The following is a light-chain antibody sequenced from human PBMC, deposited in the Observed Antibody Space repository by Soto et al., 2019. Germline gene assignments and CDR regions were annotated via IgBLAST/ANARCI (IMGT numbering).Light chain of an antibody. V-gene: IGKV1-33*01. CDR2: DAS. J-gene: IGKJ5*01. CDR1: QDISNY. CDR3: QQYDNLPPH. Sequence: DIRMTQSPSSLSASVGDRVTITCQASQDISNYLNWYQQKPGKAPKLLIYDASNLETGVPSRFSGSGSGTDFTFTISSLQPEDSATNYCQQYDNLPPHFGHVTLLEI.